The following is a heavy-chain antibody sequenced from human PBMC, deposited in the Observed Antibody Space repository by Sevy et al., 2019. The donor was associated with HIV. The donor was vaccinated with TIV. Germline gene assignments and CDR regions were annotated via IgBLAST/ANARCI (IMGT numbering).Heavy chain of an antibody. CDR2: INAGNGNT. Sequence: ASVKVSCKASGYTFTSYAMHWVRQAPGQRLEWMGWINAGNGNTKYSQKFQGRVTITRDTSASKAYMELSSLRSEETAVYYCARDCTGGVCYIDPWGQGTLVTVSS. CDR3: ARDCTGGVCYIDP. J-gene: IGHJ5*02. D-gene: IGHD2-8*02. CDR1: GYTFTSYA. V-gene: IGHV1-3*01.